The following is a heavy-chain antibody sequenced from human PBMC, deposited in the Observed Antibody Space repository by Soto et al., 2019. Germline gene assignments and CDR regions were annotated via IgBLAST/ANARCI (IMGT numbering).Heavy chain of an antibody. V-gene: IGHV3-64D*06. CDR3: VKPGVVATIGFDY. CDR1: GFTFSSSA. Sequence: GGSLRLSCSASGFTFSSSAMHWVRQAPGKGLQCVSAISANGGGTYYADSVKGRFTISRDNSKNTLYLQMTSLRTEDTAVYYCVKPGVVATIGFDYWGRGTLVTVSS. CDR2: ISANGGGT. D-gene: IGHD5-12*01. J-gene: IGHJ4*02.